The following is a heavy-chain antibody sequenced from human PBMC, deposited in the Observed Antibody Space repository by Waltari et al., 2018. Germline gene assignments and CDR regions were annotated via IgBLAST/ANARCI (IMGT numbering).Heavy chain of an antibody. CDR3: AGDRAIGLFFDY. J-gene: IGHJ4*02. CDR1: GDSISGNYW. V-gene: IGHV4-4*02. Sequence: QVQLQESGQGLVKPSGTLSPSCAVSGDSISGNYWWSWVRQSPEKGLEWIGQVHHSGKTHYKPSLQSRVAISVDKPKNQFSLNLNSVTAADTDIYYCAGDRAIGLFFDYWGRGALVTVSS. CDR2: VHHSGKT. D-gene: IGHD2-2*01.